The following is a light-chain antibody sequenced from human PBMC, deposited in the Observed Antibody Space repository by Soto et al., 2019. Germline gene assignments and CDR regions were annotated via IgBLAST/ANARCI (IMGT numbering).Light chain of an antibody. V-gene: IGLV2-8*01. CDR2: EVS. CDR3: SSYAGRTVV. Sequence: QSALTQPPSASGSPGQSVTISCTGTSSDVGGYNYVSWYQQHPGKAPKLMIYEVSKRPSGVPDRFSGSNSDNTASLTVSGLQAEDEADYYCSSYAGRTVVFGGGTQLTVL. CDR1: SSDVGGYNY. J-gene: IGLJ2*01.